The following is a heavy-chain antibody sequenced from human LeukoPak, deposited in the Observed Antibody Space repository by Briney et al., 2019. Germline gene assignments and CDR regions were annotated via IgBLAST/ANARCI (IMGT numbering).Heavy chain of an antibody. D-gene: IGHD2/OR15-2a*01. Sequence: ASVKVSCKASGYTFTGFYMHWVRQAPGQGLEWMGWMNPDNGDTNYAQKFQGRVAMTRDTAVSTAYMELSSLGSGDTAVYHCARNRGSDYDMDVWGQGTAVTASS. CDR1: GYTFTGFY. CDR3: ARNRGSDYDMDV. V-gene: IGHV1-2*02. CDR2: MNPDNGDT. J-gene: IGHJ6*02.